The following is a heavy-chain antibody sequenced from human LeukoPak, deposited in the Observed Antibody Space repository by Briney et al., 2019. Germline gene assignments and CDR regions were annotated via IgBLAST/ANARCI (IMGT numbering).Heavy chain of an antibody. Sequence: SQTLSLTCAISGVSVSSNVAAWNWIRQSPSRGLEWLGRTYYRSKWKNDYAVSVKSRISINADTSKNQFSLQLNSVTPEDTAVYYCVRDIWYFDLWGRGTLVTVSS. CDR1: GVSVSSNVAA. CDR3: VRDIWYFDL. V-gene: IGHV6-1*01. J-gene: IGHJ2*01. CDR2: TYYRSKWKN.